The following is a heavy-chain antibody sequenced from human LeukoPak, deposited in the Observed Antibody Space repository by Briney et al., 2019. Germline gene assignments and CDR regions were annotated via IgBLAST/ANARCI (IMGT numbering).Heavy chain of an antibody. V-gene: IGHV4-59*01. D-gene: IGHD3-22*01. J-gene: IGHJ5*02. CDR3: ARGNPDYDSSGYYLNWFDP. Sequence: PSETLSLTCTVSGGSISSYYWSWIRQPPGKGLEWIGYIYYSGSTNYNPSLKSRVTISVDTSKNQFSLKLSSVTAADTAVYYCARGNPDYDSSGYYLNWFDPWGQGTLVTVSS. CDR2: IYYSGST. CDR1: GGSISSYY.